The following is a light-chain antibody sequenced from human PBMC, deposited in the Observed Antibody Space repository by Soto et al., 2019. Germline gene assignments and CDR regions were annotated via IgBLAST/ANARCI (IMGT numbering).Light chain of an antibody. CDR3: AAWDDNLNAYV. Sequence: QSAMTQPPSVSAAPGQKVTISCSGSSSNIGGNSVSWYQQLPGTAPKLLIYLGDQRASGVSDRFSGSKSGTSASLAINGLRSDDEADYYCAAWDDNLNAYVFGSGTKLTVL. CDR1: SSNIGGNS. CDR2: LGD. V-gene: IGLV1-47*02. J-gene: IGLJ1*01.